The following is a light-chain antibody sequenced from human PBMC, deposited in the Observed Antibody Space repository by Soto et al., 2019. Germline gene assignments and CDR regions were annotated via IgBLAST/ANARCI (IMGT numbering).Light chain of an antibody. CDR2: DVS. CDR3: SSYTNTSTLV. CDR1: SSDVGAYNL. Sequence: QSAPTQPASVSGSPGQSITISCTGTSSDVGAYNLVSWYQQHPGRAPKLFIFDVSDRPSGVSDRFSGSKSGNTASLTISGLQAEDEASYYCSSYTNTSTLVFGGGTKLTVL. J-gene: IGLJ3*02. V-gene: IGLV2-14*02.